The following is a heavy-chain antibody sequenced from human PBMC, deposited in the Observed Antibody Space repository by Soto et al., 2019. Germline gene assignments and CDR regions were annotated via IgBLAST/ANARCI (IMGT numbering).Heavy chain of an antibody. V-gene: IGHV3-23*01. Sequence: GGSLRLSCAASGFTFSSSAMSWVRQAPGEGLDWVSAISGNGDTTYYADSVKGRFTISRDISKNTLYLQMNSLRAEDTAVYYCAKIRGYDLGSTTFQHWGQGTLVTSPQ. CDR1: GFTFSSSA. D-gene: IGHD5-12*01. J-gene: IGHJ1*01. CDR3: AKIRGYDLGSTTFQH. CDR2: ISGNGDTT.